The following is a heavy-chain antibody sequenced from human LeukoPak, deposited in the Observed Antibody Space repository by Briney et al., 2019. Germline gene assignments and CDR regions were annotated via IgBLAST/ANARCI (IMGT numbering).Heavy chain of an antibody. V-gene: IGHV5-51*01. J-gene: IGHJ4*02. Sequence: PGESLKISCKGSGYSFTSYWIGWVRQMPGKGLEWMAIIYPGDSDTRYSPSFQGQVTISADKSISTAYLQWSSLKASDTAMYYCARPTGGYDFWSGSYYFDYWGQGTLVTVSS. CDR1: GYSFTSYW. CDR2: IYPGDSDT. CDR3: ARPTGGYDFWSGSYYFDY. D-gene: IGHD3-3*01.